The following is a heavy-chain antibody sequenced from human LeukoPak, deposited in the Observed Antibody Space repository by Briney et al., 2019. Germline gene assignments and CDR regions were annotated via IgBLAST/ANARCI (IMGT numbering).Heavy chain of an antibody. V-gene: IGHV4-31*03. J-gene: IGHJ6*03. Sequence: ASQTLSLTCTVSGGSISSGGYYWSWIRQHPGKGLEWIGYIYYSGSTYYNPSLKSRVTISVDTSKNQFSLKLSSVTAADTAVYYCARVISARYYYYMDVWGKGTTVTVSS. CDR1: GGSISSGGYY. CDR3: ARVISARYYYYMDV. CDR2: IYYSGST. D-gene: IGHD3-10*01.